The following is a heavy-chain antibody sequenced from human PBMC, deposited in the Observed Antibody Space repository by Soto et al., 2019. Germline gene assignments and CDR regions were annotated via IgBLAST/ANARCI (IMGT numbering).Heavy chain of an antibody. CDR3: ARWGCSGSNCNLNQRSFDL. Sequence: QVQLVESGGGVVQPGRSLRLSCAASGFIFNEYGMHWVRQAPGKGLEWVAVIWCDGRNKYYADSVRGRITFSRDNSRNTMSLQMNSLRVEDTAMYYCARWGCSGSNCNLNQRSFDLWGQGTLVTVSS. V-gene: IGHV3-33*01. CDR1: GFIFNEYG. CDR2: IWCDGRNK. D-gene: IGHD1-26*01. J-gene: IGHJ4*02.